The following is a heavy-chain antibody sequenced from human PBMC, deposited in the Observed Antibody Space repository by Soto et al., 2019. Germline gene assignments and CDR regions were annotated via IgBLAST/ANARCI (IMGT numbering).Heavy chain of an antibody. CDR3: AGSSWYISLGYYFDY. J-gene: IGHJ4*02. D-gene: IGHD6-13*01. Sequence: EVQLLESGGGLVQPGGSLRLSCAASGLTFSSYAMSWVRQAPGKGLEWVSAISGSGGSTYYADSVKGRFTISRDNSKNTLYLQMNSLRAEDTAVYYCAGSSWYISLGYYFDYWGQGTLVTVSS. CDR2: ISGSGGST. CDR1: GLTFSSYA. V-gene: IGHV3-23*01.